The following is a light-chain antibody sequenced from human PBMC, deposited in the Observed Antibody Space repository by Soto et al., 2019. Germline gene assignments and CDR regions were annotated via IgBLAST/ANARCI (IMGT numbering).Light chain of an antibody. CDR3: SSYTGSSTWV. J-gene: IGLJ3*02. Sequence: QSALTQPASVSGSPGQSITISCTGTSSDVGAYDYVSWYQQHPGKAPKLMIYEVTHRPSGVSNRFSGSKSGNTASLTISGLQAEDEADYYCSSYTGSSTWVFGGGTKLTVL. CDR1: SSDVGAYDY. CDR2: EVT. V-gene: IGLV2-14*01.